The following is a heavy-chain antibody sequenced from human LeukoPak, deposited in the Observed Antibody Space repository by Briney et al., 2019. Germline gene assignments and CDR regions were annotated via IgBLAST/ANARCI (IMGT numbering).Heavy chain of an antibody. J-gene: IGHJ4*02. CDR3: AKDFGPTVVTLLRY. CDR1: GFTFSSYA. CDR2: ISGSGGST. D-gene: IGHD4-23*01. Sequence: GGSLRLSCAASGFTFSSYAMSWVRQAPGKGLEWVSAISGSGGSTYYADSVKGRFTTSRDNSKNTLYLQMNSLRAEDTAVYYCAKDFGPTVVTLLRYWGQGTLVTVSS. V-gene: IGHV3-23*01.